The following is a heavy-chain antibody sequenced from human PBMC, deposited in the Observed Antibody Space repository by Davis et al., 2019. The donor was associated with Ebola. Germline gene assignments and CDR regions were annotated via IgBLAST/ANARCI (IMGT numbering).Heavy chain of an antibody. CDR1: VYTFTSYA. CDR2: INAGNGNT. J-gene: IGHJ4*02. Sequence: ASVTVSCKASVYTFTSYAMHWVRQAPAQRLEWMGLINAGNGNTKYSQKFQVRVTITRDTSASTAYMELSSLRSEDTAVYYCARGVAAADYYFDYWGQGTLVTVSS. CDR3: ARGVAAADYYFDY. D-gene: IGHD6-13*01. V-gene: IGHV1-3*01.